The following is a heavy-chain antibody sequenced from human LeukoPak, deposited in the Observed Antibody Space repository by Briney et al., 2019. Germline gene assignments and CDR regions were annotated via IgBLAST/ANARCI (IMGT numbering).Heavy chain of an antibody. V-gene: IGHV4-34*01. CDR1: GGSFSGYY. D-gene: IGHD4-23*01. CDR2: INHSGST. CDR3: ARVKSYGGYSSKYFQH. Sequence: PSETLSLTCAVYGGSFSGYYWSWIRQPPGKGLEWIGEINHSGSTNYNPPLKSRVTISVDTSKNQFSLKLSSVTAADTAVYYCARVKSYGGYSSKYFQHWGQGTLVTVSS. J-gene: IGHJ1*01.